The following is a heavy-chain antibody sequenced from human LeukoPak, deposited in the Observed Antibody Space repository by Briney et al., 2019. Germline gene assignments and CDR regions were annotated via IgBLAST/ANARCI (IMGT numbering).Heavy chain of an antibody. CDR2: INHSGST. CDR3: ARHGSYYYDSSGYASGNWFDP. Sequence: PSETLSLTCAVYGGSFSGYYWSWIRQPPGEGLEWIGEINHSGSTNYNPSLKSRVTISVDTSKNQFSLKLSSVTAADTAVYYCARHGSYYYDSSGYASGNWFDPWGQGTLVTVSS. CDR1: GGSFSGYY. D-gene: IGHD3-22*01. J-gene: IGHJ5*02. V-gene: IGHV4-34*01.